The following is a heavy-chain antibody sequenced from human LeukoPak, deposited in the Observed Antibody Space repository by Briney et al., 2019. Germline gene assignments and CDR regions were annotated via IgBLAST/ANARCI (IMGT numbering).Heavy chain of an antibody. CDR1: GFTFDGYG. J-gene: IGHJ4*02. D-gene: IGHD7-27*01. Sequence: GGPLRLSCAATGFTFDGYGMRWVRQPPGKGLEWVSSINSSSSYTYYADSVKGRFTISRDNAKNSLYLQMTSLRVEDTAVYYCAKDQNWEGGYWGQGTLVTVSS. V-gene: IGHV3-21*04. CDR3: AKDQNWEGGY. CDR2: INSSSSYT.